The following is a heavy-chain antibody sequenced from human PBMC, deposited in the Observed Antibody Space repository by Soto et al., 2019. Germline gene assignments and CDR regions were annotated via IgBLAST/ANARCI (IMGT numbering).Heavy chain of an antibody. CDR1: GFTFISYE. J-gene: IGHJ3*02. CDR3: ARVAAAGDDAFDI. CDR2: ISSSGSTI. Sequence: GGSLRLSCAASGFTFISYEMNWVRQAPGKGLEWVSYISSSGSTIYYADSVKGRFTISRDNAKNSLYLQMNSLRAEDTAVYYCARVAAAGDDAFDIWGQGTMVTVSS. D-gene: IGHD6-13*01. V-gene: IGHV3-48*03.